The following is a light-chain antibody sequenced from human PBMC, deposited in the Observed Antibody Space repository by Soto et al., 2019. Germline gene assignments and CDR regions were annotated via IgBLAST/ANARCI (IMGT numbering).Light chain of an antibody. CDR3: TSPTPGSLYV. CDR2: MVS. CDR1: SSDVGNYNY. V-gene: IGLV2-14*01. J-gene: IGLJ1*01. Sequence: QSALTQPASVSGSPGQSITISCTGTSSDVGNYNYVSWYRQYPGRVPKLLIYMVSNRASGVSNRFSGSKSGNTASLTISGLQAEDEADYFCTSPTPGSLYVFGTGTKVTVL.